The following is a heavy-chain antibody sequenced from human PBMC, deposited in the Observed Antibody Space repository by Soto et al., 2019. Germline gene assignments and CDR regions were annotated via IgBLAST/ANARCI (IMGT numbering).Heavy chain of an antibody. CDR2: SYYSGST. Sequence: QVQLQESGPGLVKPSETLSLTCTVSGGSINNHYWSWIRQPPGQGLEWIGYSYYSGSTNYNPSLKSRVTMSVDTSKNQSSLKLSSLTAADTAIYYCARANWFFDYWGQGTLVTVSS. CDR1: GGSINNHY. D-gene: IGHD7-27*01. V-gene: IGHV4-59*11. J-gene: IGHJ4*02. CDR3: ARANWFFDY.